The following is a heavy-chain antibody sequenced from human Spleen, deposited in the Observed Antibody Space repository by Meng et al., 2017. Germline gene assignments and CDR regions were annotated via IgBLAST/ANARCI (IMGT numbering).Heavy chain of an antibody. V-gene: IGHV1-2*06. Sequence: ASVKVSCKASGYNFPDYYLHWVRRAPGQGLEWMGRINPKSGDTHYAQRFQGRVTMTGDTSISTAYMELSGLRSDDTAMYYCARDEDISAAGKLFGDYWGQGTLVTVSS. D-gene: IGHD6-13*01. CDR3: ARDEDISAAGKLFGDY. CDR2: INPKSGDT. CDR1: GYNFPDYY. J-gene: IGHJ4*02.